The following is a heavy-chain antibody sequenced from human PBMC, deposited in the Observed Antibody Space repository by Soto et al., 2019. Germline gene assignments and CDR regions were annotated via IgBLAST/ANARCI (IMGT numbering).Heavy chain of an antibody. CDR1: GFSLSTTGKS. Sequence: QITLKESGPTLVKPTQPLTLTCTFSGFSLSTTGKSVAWIRQPPGKALEWLSFIYWDDDKRYSPSLNTRLTIAKDTSKNQVVLKLTNMDPSDTGTSYCAHSRGDGAYFPYWGQGNLVYVSS. CDR3: AHSRGDGAYFPY. CDR2: IYWDDDK. V-gene: IGHV2-5*02. D-gene: IGHD3-16*01. J-gene: IGHJ4*02.